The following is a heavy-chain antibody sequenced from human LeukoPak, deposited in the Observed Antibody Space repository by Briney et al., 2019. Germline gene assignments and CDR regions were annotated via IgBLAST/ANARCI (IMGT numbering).Heavy chain of an antibody. V-gene: IGHV3-30*04. CDR1: GFTFSSYA. CDR2: ISYDGSNK. CDR3: ARGPPMVRGVKFDY. D-gene: IGHD3-10*01. J-gene: IGHJ4*02. Sequence: GRSLRLSCAASGFTFSSYAMHWVRQAPGKGLEGVAVISYDGSNKCYADSVKGRFTISRDNSKNTLYLQMNSLRAEDTAVYYCARGPPMVRGVKFDYWGQGTLVTVSS.